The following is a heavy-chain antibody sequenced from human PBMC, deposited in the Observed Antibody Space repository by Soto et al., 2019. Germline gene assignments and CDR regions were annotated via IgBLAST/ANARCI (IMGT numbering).Heavy chain of an antibody. D-gene: IGHD4-17*01. Sequence: EVQMVESGGGLVKPGGSLRLSCTASGFTFSSYSMNWVRQAPGKGLEWVSSISSTSTYIYYADSLKGRFTISRDNAKNSFYLQMNSLRADDTAVYYCARSHQETTSRTGGFDFWGQGTPVTVSS. V-gene: IGHV3-21*01. CDR2: ISSTSTYI. CDR3: ARSHQETTSRTGGFDF. CDR1: GFTFSSYS. J-gene: IGHJ4*02.